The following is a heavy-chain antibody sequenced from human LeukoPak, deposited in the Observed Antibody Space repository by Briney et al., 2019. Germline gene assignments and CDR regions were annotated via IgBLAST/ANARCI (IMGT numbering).Heavy chain of an antibody. J-gene: IGHJ4*02. V-gene: IGHV1-18*01. CDR3: ARIAYCGGDCYEEFDY. CDR2: ISAYNGNT. Sequence: ASVKVFCKASGYTFTSYGISWVRQAPGQGLEWMGWISAYNGNTNYAQKLQGRVTMTTDTSTSTAYMELRSLRSDDTAVYYCARIAYCGGDCYEEFDYWGQGTLVTVSS. D-gene: IGHD2-21*02. CDR1: GYTFTSYG.